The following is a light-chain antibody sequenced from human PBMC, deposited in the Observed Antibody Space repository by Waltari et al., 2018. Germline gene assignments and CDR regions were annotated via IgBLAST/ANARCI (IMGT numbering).Light chain of an antibody. V-gene: IGKV1-33*01. Sequence: DIQMTQSPSSLSASVGDRVTITCQASQDISKYLNWYQQKPGKAPKLLIYDTSNLENGVPSRFSGSGSGTDFTFTISSLQPEDFAIYYCHQYDVIPRTFGQGTKVEMK. CDR2: DTS. CDR3: HQYDVIPRT. CDR1: QDISKY. J-gene: IGKJ1*01.